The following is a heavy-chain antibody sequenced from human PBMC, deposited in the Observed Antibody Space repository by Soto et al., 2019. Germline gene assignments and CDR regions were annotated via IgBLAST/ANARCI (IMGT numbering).Heavy chain of an antibody. Sequence: QVPLVQSGAEVKKPGASVKVSCKASGYTFSSNDINWVRQASGQGLEWMGWMNPKSGNTAFATKFQDRLIMTRNTSITTAYMELTSLTSEDTAVYYCARGRPGGGVKRNWFDPWGPGTLVTVSS. CDR2: MNPKSGNT. V-gene: IGHV1-8*01. J-gene: IGHJ5*02. D-gene: IGHD2-8*02. CDR1: GYTFSSND. CDR3: ARGRPGGGVKRNWFDP.